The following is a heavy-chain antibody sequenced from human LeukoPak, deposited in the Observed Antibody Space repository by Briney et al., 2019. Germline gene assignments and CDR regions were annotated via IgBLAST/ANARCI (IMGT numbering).Heavy chain of an antibody. Sequence: PGRSLRLPCVASGFTFSRSAMHWVRQAPGEGLEWVAVISDDGSKTNYAASMKGRFTISRDNSKNTLYLQMSTLRAEDTAVYYCARVFLTTGWYYFDHWGQGTLVTVSS. V-gene: IGHV3-30*03. CDR3: ARVFLTTGWYYFDH. CDR2: ISDDGSKT. CDR1: GFTFSRSA. J-gene: IGHJ4*02. D-gene: IGHD6-19*01.